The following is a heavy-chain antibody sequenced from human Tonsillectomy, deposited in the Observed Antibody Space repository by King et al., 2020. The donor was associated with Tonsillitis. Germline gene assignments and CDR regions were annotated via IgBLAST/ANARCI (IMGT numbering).Heavy chain of an antibody. CDR3: ANLDF. J-gene: IGHJ4*02. CDR2: INPDSGGT. Sequence: VQLVESGAEVKKPGASVKFSCKASGYNFTGYYMHWVRQAPGQGLEWMGWINPDSGGTRFAQKFQGRVTMTRDTTISTAFMELSRLRSDDTARYYCANLDFWGQGTLVTVSS. V-gene: IGHV1-2*02. CDR1: GYNFTGYY.